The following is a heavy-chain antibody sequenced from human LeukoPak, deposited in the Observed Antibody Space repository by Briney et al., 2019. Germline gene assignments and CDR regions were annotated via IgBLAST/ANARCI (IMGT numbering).Heavy chain of an antibody. CDR3: ARSLIPPGFDP. CDR1: GGSISSSRDY. D-gene: IGHD2-21*01. V-gene: IGHV4-39*07. CDR2: IYYSGST. Sequence: SETLSLTCTVSGGSISSSRDYWAWLRQPPGKGLEWIANIYYSGSTYYSPSLKSRVTISVDTSKNQFSLKLSSVTAADTAVYYCARSLIPPGFDPWGQGTLVTVSS. J-gene: IGHJ5*02.